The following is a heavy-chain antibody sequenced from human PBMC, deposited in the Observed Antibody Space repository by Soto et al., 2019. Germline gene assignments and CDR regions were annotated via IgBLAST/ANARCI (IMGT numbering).Heavy chain of an antibody. CDR1: GGSISSGGYY. D-gene: IGHD1-20*01. J-gene: IGHJ5*02. CDR2: IYYSGST. V-gene: IGHV4-31*03. Sequence: QVQLQESGPGLVKPSQTLSLTCTVSGGSISSGGYYWSWIRQHPGKGLEWIGYIYYSGSTFYNPSLQSRFTISVDTSKNQFSLKLSSVTAADTAVYYCARARYPISNWFDPWGQGTLVTVSS. CDR3: ARARYPISNWFDP.